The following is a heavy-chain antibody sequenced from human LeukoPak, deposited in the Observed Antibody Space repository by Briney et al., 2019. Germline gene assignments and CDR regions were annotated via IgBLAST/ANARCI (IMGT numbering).Heavy chain of an antibody. D-gene: IGHD6-6*01. V-gene: IGHV3-21*01. Sequence: PGGSLRLSCAASGFTFSSYSMNWVRQAPGKGLEWVSSISSSSSYIYYADSVKGRFTISRDNAKNSLYLQMNSLRAEDTAVYYCARGRGYSSSSTDMDVWGRGTTLTVSS. CDR3: ARGRGYSSSSTDMDV. J-gene: IGHJ6*02. CDR2: ISSSSSYI. CDR1: GFTFSSYS.